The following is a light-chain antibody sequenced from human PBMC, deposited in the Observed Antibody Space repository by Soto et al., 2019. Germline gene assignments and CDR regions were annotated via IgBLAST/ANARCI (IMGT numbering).Light chain of an antibody. CDR3: QQYNNWPLYT. CDR2: SAS. CDR1: QTVGTN. V-gene: IGKV3-15*01. Sequence: EMVMTQSPATLSVSPGEGATLSCRVSQTVGTNLAWYQHRPGQAPRLLIYSASTRATGIPARFSGSGSGTEFTLTISSLQSEDFAVYDCQQYNNWPLYTFGQGTKLEIK. J-gene: IGKJ2*01.